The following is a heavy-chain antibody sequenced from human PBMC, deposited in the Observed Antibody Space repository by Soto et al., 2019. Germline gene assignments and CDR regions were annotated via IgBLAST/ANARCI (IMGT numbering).Heavy chain of an antibody. D-gene: IGHD3-10*01. CDR1: GGSITSDYSC. Sequence: PSETLSLTCTVSGGSITSDYSCWSWIRQPPGKGLEWIGEINHSGSTNYNPSLKSRVTISVDTSKNHFSLKLSSVTAADTAVYYCATASGFGANDAFDIWGQGTMVTVSS. J-gene: IGHJ3*02. V-gene: IGHV4-34*01. CDR2: INHSGST. CDR3: ATASGFGANDAFDI.